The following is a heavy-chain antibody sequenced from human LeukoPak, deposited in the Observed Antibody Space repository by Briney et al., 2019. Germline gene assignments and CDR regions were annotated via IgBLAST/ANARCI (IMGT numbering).Heavy chain of an antibody. D-gene: IGHD4-17*01. CDR2: IYYSGST. CDR3: ARAFYGDPAVDY. Sequence: SETLSLTCTVSGGSISSGDYYWSWIRQPPGKGLEWIGYIYYSGSTYYNPSLKSRVIISVDTSKNQFSLKLSSVTAADTAVYYCARAFYGDPAVDYWGQGTLVTVSS. CDR1: GGSISSGDYY. V-gene: IGHV4-30-4*01. J-gene: IGHJ4*02.